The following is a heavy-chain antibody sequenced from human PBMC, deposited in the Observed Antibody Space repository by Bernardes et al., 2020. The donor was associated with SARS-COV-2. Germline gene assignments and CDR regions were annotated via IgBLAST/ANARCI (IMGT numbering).Heavy chain of an antibody. V-gene: IGHV3-23*01. CDR3: AKGYCTGGVCYTDY. Sequence: GGSLRLSCAASGFTFSSYAMSWVRQAPGKGLEWVSSITGGGGGTYYADSVKGRFTISRDNSKNTLYLQMNSLRAEDTAVYYCAKGYCTGGVCYTDYWGQGTLVTVSS. D-gene: IGHD2-8*02. CDR2: ITGGGGGT. J-gene: IGHJ4*02. CDR1: GFTFSSYA.